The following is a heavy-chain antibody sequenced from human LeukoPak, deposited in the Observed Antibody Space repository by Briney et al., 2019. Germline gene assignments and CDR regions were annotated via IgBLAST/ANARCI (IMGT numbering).Heavy chain of an antibody. CDR3: ARDGYSGYDLITHYYYMDV. J-gene: IGHJ6*03. CDR2: INPNSGGT. CDR1: GYTFTGYY. V-gene: IGHV1-2*02. D-gene: IGHD5-12*01. Sequence: ASVKVSCKASGYTFTGYYMHWVRQAPGQGLEWMGWINPNSGGTNYAQKFQGRVTMTRDTSISTAYMELSRLRSDDTAVYYCARDGYSGYDLITHYYYMDVWGKGTTVTVSS.